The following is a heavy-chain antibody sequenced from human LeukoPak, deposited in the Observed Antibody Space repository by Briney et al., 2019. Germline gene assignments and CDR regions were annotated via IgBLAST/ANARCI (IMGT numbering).Heavy chain of an antibody. Sequence: GGSLRLSCAASGFTFSSYAMSWVRQAPGKGLEWVSAISGSGGSTYYADSVKGRFTISRDNSKNTLYLQMNSLRAEDTAVYYCAIAPTTVDYYYYYGMDVWGQGTTVTVSS. CDR3: AIAPTTVDYYYYYGMDV. V-gene: IGHV3-23*01. CDR2: ISGSGGST. D-gene: IGHD4-23*01. J-gene: IGHJ6*02. CDR1: GFTFSSYA.